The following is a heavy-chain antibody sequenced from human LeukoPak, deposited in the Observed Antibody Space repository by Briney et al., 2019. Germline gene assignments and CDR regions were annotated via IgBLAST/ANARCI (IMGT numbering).Heavy chain of an antibody. CDR3: ARLVYQLLTNWFDP. CDR2: INHSGST. CDR1: GGSFSGYY. J-gene: IGHJ5*02. Sequence: SETLSLTCAVSGGSFSGYYWSWTRQPPGRGLEWIGEINHSGSTNYNPSLKSRVTISVDTSKNQFSLKLSSVTAADTAVYYCARLVYQLLTNWFDPWGQGTLVTVSS. V-gene: IGHV4-34*01. D-gene: IGHD2-2*01.